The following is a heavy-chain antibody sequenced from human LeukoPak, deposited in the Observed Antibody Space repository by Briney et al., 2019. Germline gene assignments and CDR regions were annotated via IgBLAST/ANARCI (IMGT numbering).Heavy chain of an antibody. Sequence: GGSLRLSCATSGFTFSSYWMNWVRQAPGRGLEWVANIEQDGSEKNYVDSVKGRFTISRDNAKNSLYLQMSSLRAEDTAVYYCAGGRGWSSDYWGQGTLVTVSS. CDR1: GFTFSSYW. J-gene: IGHJ4*02. CDR2: IEQDGSEK. D-gene: IGHD6-19*01. CDR3: AGGRGWSSDY. V-gene: IGHV3-7*03.